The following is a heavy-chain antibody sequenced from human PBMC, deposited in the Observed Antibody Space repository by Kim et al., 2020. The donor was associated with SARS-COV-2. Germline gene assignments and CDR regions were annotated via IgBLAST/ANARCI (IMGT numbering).Heavy chain of an antibody. J-gene: IGHJ3*02. Sequence: YAQKHQGRVTMTTDTSTSTAYMELRSLRSDDTAVYYCARGGEWELHAFDIWGQGTMVTVSS. D-gene: IGHD1-26*01. V-gene: IGHV1-18*01. CDR3: ARGGEWELHAFDI.